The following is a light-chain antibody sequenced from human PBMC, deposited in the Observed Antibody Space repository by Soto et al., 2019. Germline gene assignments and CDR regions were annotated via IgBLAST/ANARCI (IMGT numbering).Light chain of an antibody. CDR1: QSVSSSY. CDR2: AAS. V-gene: IGKV3-20*01. CDR3: QQYGTSPQG. J-gene: IGKJ3*01. Sequence: EVVLTQSPGTLSLSPGERATLSCRASQSVSSSYLAWYQKKPGQAPRLLIYAASSRATGIPDRFSGSGSGTNFALTISRLERDDFAVYYCQQYGTSPQGFGPGTKVDIK.